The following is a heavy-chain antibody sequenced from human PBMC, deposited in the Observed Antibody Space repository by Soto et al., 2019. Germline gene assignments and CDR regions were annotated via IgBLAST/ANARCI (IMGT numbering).Heavy chain of an antibody. D-gene: IGHD3-9*01. V-gene: IGHV4-30-2*01. CDR3: ARATYYDILTGYFLDY. Sequence: SETLSLTCTVSGGSINSGGYSWTWIRQPPGKGLEWIGFIYHTGTTYYNPSLKSRVTISVDTSKNQFSLKLSSVTAADTAVYYCARATYYDILTGYFLDYWGQGTLVTVSS. CDR1: GGSINSGGYS. CDR2: IYHTGTT. J-gene: IGHJ4*02.